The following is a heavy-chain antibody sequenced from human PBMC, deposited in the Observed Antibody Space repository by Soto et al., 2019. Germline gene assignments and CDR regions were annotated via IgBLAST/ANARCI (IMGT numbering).Heavy chain of an antibody. D-gene: IGHD2-21*02. V-gene: IGHV2-5*02. CDR3: IQSRCGGDCLQSYASYYYYGLDV. CDR1: AFALSTGVVG. J-gene: IGHJ6*02. CDR2: SYWDDDK. Sequence: QITLKESGPTLVKPTQTLTLTCTSSAFALSTGVVGVGWIRQPPGKALEWLALSYWDDDKRYSPSLRSRLTITKDTSKNQVVLTMTNMDPVDTATYYCIQSRCGGDCLQSYASYYYYGLDVWGQGTTVTVSS.